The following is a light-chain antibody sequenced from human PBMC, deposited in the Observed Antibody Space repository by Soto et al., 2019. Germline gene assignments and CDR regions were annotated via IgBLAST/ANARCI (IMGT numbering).Light chain of an antibody. J-gene: IGKJ1*01. CDR2: EAS. CDR1: QGIRND. Sequence: AILMTQSPSSLSASVGDRVTITCRASQGIRNDLAWYQQKPGKAPKLLIYEASTLQSGVQSRFSGSYSGTDFTLTIGSLQPEDFATYYCLQDFKYPRTFGQGTKVEIK. CDR3: LQDFKYPRT. V-gene: IGKV1-6*01.